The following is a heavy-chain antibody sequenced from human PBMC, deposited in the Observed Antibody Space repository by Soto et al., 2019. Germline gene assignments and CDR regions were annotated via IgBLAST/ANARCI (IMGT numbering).Heavy chain of an antibody. CDR2: IDPSDSYT. V-gene: IGHV5-10-1*01. J-gene: IGHJ5*02. CDR1: GYSFTSYW. D-gene: IGHD2-15*01. Sequence: GESLKISCKGSGYSFTSYWISWVRQMPGKGLEWMGRIDPSDSYTNYSPSFQGHVTTSADKSISTAYLQWSSLKASDTAMYYCARLTFPTTLLRYCSGGSCYGWFDPWGQGTLVTVSS. CDR3: ARLTFPTTLLRYCSGGSCYGWFDP.